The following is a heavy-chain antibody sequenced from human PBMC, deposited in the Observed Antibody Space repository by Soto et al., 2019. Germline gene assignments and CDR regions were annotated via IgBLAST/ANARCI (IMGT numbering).Heavy chain of an antibody. CDR2: IIPIFGTA. J-gene: IGHJ4*02. D-gene: IGHD5-12*01. Sequence: SVKVSCKASGGTVSSYAISCVRRAPGQGLEWMGGIIPIFGTANYAQKFQGRVTITADESTSTAYMELSSLRSEDTAVYYCARGTDGYNRYYFDYWGQGTLVTVSS. V-gene: IGHV1-69*13. CDR1: GGTVSSYA. CDR3: ARGTDGYNRYYFDY.